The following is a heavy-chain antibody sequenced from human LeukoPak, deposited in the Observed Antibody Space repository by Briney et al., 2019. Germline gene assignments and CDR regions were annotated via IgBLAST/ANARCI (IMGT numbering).Heavy chain of an antibody. CDR1: GFTFDDYA. Sequence: GGSLRLSCAASGFTFDDYAMHWVRQAPGKGLEWVSGISWNSGSIGYADSVKGRFTISRDNAKNSLYLQMNSLRDEDTAVYFCARDSFYYGSGSHNYFDYWGQGTLVTVSS. J-gene: IGHJ4*02. CDR2: ISWNSGSI. V-gene: IGHV3-9*01. CDR3: ARDSFYYGSGSHNYFDY. D-gene: IGHD3-10*01.